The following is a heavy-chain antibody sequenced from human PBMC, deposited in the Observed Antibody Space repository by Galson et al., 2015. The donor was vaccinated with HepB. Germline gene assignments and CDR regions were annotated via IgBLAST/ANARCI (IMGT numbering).Heavy chain of an antibody. J-gene: IGHJ4*02. CDR1: GVTFSSYA. D-gene: IGHD6-25*01. CDR3: VGGDFNGHSSGWPH. CDR2: ISDDGRRE. V-gene: IGHV3-30*09. Sequence: SLRLSCAASGVTFSSYAMHWVRQAPGKGLEWVAVISDDGRREYYADSMKGRFGISRDNSRNTLYLQMNSLRPEDTALYYCVGGDFNGHSSGWPHWGQGALVTVSS.